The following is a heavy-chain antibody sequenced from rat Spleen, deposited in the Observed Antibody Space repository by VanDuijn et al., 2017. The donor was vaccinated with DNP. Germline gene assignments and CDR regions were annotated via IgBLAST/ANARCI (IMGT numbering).Heavy chain of an antibody. CDR1: GFTFSDYY. V-gene: IGHV5-25*01. CDR3: ARWDSTGITTGFAY. J-gene: IGHJ3*01. Sequence: EVQLVESGGGLVQPGRSQKLSCAASGFTFSDYYMAWVRRAPTKGLEWVASISASAGSTSYRDSVKGRFTISRDNAKSTLYLQMNSLRSEDMATYYCARWDSTGITTGFAYWGQGTLVTVSS. D-gene: IGHD1-9*01. CDR2: ISASAGST.